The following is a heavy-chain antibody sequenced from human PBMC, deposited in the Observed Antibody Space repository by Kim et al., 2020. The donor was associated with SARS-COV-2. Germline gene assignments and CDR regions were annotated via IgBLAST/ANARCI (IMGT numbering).Heavy chain of an antibody. D-gene: IGHD4-17*01. CDR1: GGSISSGGYS. J-gene: IGHJ2*01. CDR3: ARSSYGDYGYFDL. V-gene: IGHV4-30-2*01. CDR2: IYHSGST. Sequence: SETLSLTCAVSGGSISSGGYSWSWIRQPPGKGLEWIGYIYHSGSTYYNPSLKSRVTISVDRSKNQFSLKLSSVTAADTAVYYCARSSYGDYGYFDLWGRGTLVTVSS.